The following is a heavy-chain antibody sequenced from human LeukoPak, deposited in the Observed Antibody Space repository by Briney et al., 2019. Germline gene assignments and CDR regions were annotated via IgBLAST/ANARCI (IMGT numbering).Heavy chain of an antibody. Sequence: GGSLRLSCAASGFTFSNYAMSWVRQAPGKGPEWVSAISGSGGSTYYADSVEGRFTISRDNSKNTLYLQMNSLRAEDTAVYHRAKARIVVVPAATEGVYFDYWGQGTLVTVSS. J-gene: IGHJ4*02. D-gene: IGHD2-2*01. CDR2: ISGSGGST. V-gene: IGHV3-23*01. CDR1: GFTFSNYA. CDR3: AKARIVVVPAATEGVYFDY.